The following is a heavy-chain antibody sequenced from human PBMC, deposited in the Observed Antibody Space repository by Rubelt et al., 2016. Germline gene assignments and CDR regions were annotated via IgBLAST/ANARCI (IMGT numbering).Heavy chain of an antibody. J-gene: IGHJ6*02. CDR2: IYYSGST. V-gene: IGHV4-39*01. Sequence: QLQLQESGPGLVKPSETLSLTCTVSGGSISSSSYYWGWIRQPPGKGLEWIGSIYYSGSTSYNPSLKSRVTISVTTAQTHVSLKLSSVTAADPALYYCARQYNVWGQGTTVTVSS. CDR1: GGSISSSSYY. CDR3: ARQYNV. D-gene: IGHD1-1*01.